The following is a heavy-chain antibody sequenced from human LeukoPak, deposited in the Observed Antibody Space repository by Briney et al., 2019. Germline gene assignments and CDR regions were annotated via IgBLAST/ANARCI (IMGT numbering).Heavy chain of an antibody. V-gene: IGHV3-30*04. Sequence: PGGSLRLSCGASGFTFRSYTMHWVRQAPGKGLQWVAVISWDGNKKFYADSVEGRFTISRDNSKNTLSLQMNSLRLEDTALYYCAREGGNSTSWGYFDYWGQGTLVTVSS. CDR2: ISWDGNKK. J-gene: IGHJ4*02. D-gene: IGHD6-13*01. CDR1: GFTFRSYT. CDR3: AREGGNSTSWGYFDY.